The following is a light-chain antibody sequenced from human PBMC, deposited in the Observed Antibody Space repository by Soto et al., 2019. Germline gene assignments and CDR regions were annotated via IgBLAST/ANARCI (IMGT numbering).Light chain of an antibody. V-gene: IGKV1-33*01. CDR1: QDINNY. Sequence: DIQMTQSPSSLSASIGDRVTITCQASQDINNYLNWYQQKPGKAPELLIYDASRLETGVPSRFSGSGSWTDFTFTISSLQPEDIATYYCQQYDDFFMYTFGQGTKLEIK. CDR2: DAS. CDR3: QQYDDFFMYT. J-gene: IGKJ2*01.